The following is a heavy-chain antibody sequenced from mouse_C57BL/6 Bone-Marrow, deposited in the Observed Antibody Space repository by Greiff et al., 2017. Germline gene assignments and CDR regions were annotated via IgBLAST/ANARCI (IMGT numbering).Heavy chain of an antibody. Sequence: EVKLMESGGDLVKPGGSLKLSCAASGFTFSSSGMSWVRQTPDKRLEWVATISSGGSYTYYPDSVKGRFTISRDNAKNTLYLQMSSLKSEDTAMYYCARGGYYWYFDVWGTGTTVTVSS. V-gene: IGHV5-6*01. CDR3: ARGGYYWYFDV. CDR1: GFTFSSSG. J-gene: IGHJ1*03. CDR2: ISSGGSYT. D-gene: IGHD2-2*01.